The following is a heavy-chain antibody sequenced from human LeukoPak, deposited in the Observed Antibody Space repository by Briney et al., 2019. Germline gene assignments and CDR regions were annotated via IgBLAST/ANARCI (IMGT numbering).Heavy chain of an antibody. Sequence: ASVKVSCMAPGGTLSSYAISWVRQAPGQGLEWMGRIIPILGIANYAQKFQGRVTITADKSTSTAYMELSSLRSEDTAVYYCARCSSSKSYYFDYWGQGTLVTVSS. CDR3: ARCSSSKSYYFDY. CDR1: GGTLSSYA. CDR2: IIPILGIA. J-gene: IGHJ4*02. D-gene: IGHD6-6*01. V-gene: IGHV1-69*04.